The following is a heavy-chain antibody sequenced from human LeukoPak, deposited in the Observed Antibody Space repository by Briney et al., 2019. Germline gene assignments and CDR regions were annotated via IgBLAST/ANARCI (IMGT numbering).Heavy chain of an antibody. V-gene: IGHV3-30*18. CDR3: AKDRVEGKQWLAQFDY. CDR1: GFTFSSYA. Sequence: PGGSLRLSCAASGFTFSSYAMSWVRQAPGKGLEWVAVISYDGSNQYYGDSVKGRFTVSRDNSKSTLYLQMNSLRAEDAAVYFCAKDRVEGKQWLAQFDYWGQGTLVTVSS. J-gene: IGHJ4*02. D-gene: IGHD6-19*01. CDR2: ISYDGSNQ.